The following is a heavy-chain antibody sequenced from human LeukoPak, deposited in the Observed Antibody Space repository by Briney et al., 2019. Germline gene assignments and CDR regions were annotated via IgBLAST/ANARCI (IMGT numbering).Heavy chain of an antibody. J-gene: IGHJ5*02. D-gene: IGHD3-22*01. V-gene: IGHV1-3*01. Sequence: ASVKVSCKASGYTFTSYAMHWVRQAPGQRLEWMGWINAGNGNTKYSQKFQGRVTITADESTSTAYMELSSLRSEDTAVYYCARDLRNYYDSSGLNWFDPWGQGTLVTVSS. CDR1: GYTFTSYA. CDR3: ARDLRNYYDSSGLNWFDP. CDR2: INAGNGNT.